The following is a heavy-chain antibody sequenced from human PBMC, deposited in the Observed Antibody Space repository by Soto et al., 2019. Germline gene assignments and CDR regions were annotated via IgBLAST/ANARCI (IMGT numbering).Heavy chain of an antibody. J-gene: IGHJ4*02. V-gene: IGHV3-23*01. Sequence: GGSLRLSCAASGFTFSSYAMSWVRQAPGKGLEWVSAISGSGGSTYYADPVKGRFTISRDNSKNTLYLQMNSLRAEDTAVYYCAKDTATLRYFDWLLEDYWGQGTLVTVSS. CDR2: ISGSGGST. CDR1: GFTFSSYA. D-gene: IGHD3-9*01. CDR3: AKDTATLRYFDWLLEDY.